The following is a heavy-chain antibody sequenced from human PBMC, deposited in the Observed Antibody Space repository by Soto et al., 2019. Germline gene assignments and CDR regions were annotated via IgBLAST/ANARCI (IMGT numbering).Heavy chain of an antibody. CDR1: GFTYESDA. CDR3: AISTGGFGGLFVVDMDT. V-gene: IGHV3-23*01. J-gene: IGHJ1*01. Sequence: GGSLRVSCATSGFTYESDAMSWVRQAPGKGLEWVSGINSGGTVAHYADSVKGRFAISRDNSKNTLSLEMNSLRADDTGLYYCAISTGGFGGLFVVDMDTWCQDTVLTISS. D-gene: IGHD3-16*01. CDR2: INSGGTVA.